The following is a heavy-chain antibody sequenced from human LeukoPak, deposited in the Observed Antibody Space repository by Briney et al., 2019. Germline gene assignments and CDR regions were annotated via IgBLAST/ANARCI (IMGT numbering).Heavy chain of an antibody. D-gene: IGHD3-22*01. CDR2: IWYDGSNK. CDR3: AKNSLLRGYPYNWFDP. J-gene: IGHJ5*02. Sequence: PGGSLRLSCAASGFTFSSYGRHWVRQAPGKGLEWAAVIWYDGSNKYYADSVKGRFTISRDNSKNTLYLQMNSLRAEDTAVYYCAKNSLLRGYPYNWFDPWGQGTLVTVSS. V-gene: IGHV3-33*06. CDR1: GFTFSSYG.